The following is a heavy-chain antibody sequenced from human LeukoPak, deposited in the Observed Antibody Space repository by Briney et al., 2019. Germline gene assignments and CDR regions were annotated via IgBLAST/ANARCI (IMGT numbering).Heavy chain of an antibody. V-gene: IGHV4-34*01. CDR2: INHSGST. CDR1: GGSFSGYY. CDR3: ARGSPQRYFDWLLSPVELKNYYFDY. D-gene: IGHD3-9*01. Sequence: SETLSLACAVYGGSFSGYYWSWIRQPPGKGLEWIGEINHSGSTNYNPSLKSRVTISVDTSKNQFSLKLSSVTAADTAVYYCARGSPQRYFDWLLSPVELKNYYFDYWGQGTLVTVSS. J-gene: IGHJ4*02.